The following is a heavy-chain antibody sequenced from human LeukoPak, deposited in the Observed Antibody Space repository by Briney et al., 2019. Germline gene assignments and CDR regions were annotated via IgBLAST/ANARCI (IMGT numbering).Heavy chain of an antibody. CDR1: GGSISSGNYY. D-gene: IGHD3-16*01. J-gene: IGHJ4*02. V-gene: IGHV4-61*02. Sequence: SETLSLTCTVSGGSISSGNYYWSWIRQPAGKGLEWIGRIYTSGSTNYNPSLKSRVTISVDTSKNQFSLKLSSVTAADTAVYYCAREGPFGGVTTDRVDYWGQGTLVTVSS. CDR3: AREGPFGGVTTDRVDY. CDR2: IYTSGST.